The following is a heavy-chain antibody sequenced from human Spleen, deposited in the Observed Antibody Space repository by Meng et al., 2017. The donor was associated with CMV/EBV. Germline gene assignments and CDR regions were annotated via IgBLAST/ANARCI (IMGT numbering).Heavy chain of an antibody. CDR2: INPNSGGT. V-gene: IGHV1-2*02. D-gene: IGHD2-2*01. CDR1: GYTFTGYY. Sequence: ASVKVSCKASGYTFTGYYMHWVRQAPGQGLEWMGWINPNSGGTNYAQKFQGRVTMTRDTSISTAYMELSRLRSDDTAVYYCARDPVVPAGRGWFDPWGQGTLVTVSS. J-gene: IGHJ5*02. CDR3: ARDPVVPAGRGWFDP.